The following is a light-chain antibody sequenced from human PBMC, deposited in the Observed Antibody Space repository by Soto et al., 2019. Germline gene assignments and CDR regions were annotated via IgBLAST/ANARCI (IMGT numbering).Light chain of an antibody. J-gene: IGKJ1*01. CDR2: AAS. CDR3: XQHNSYPQT. V-gene: IGKV1-17*01. Sequence: DIQMTQSPSSLSASVGDRVTITCRASQGIRDALGWYQQKPGKAPKRLIYAASSLQSGVPSRFSGSGSGTXXXXXXXXXXPEDXXXXXXXQHNSYPQTFGQGTKVEIK. CDR1: QGIRDA.